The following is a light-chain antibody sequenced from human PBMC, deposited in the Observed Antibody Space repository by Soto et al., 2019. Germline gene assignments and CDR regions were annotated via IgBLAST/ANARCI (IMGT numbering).Light chain of an antibody. CDR3: QQYTNTNNPWM. CDR2: DAS. V-gene: IGKV1-5*01. J-gene: IGKJ1*01. Sequence: DIQVSLSPPTLSASVGDRVTITCRASQTISTWMAWYQQKPGKAPKLLVYDASTLQSGVASRFSGSGSGTEFTLIISGLQPDDSATYYCQQYTNTNNPWMFGQGSKVDI. CDR1: QTISTW.